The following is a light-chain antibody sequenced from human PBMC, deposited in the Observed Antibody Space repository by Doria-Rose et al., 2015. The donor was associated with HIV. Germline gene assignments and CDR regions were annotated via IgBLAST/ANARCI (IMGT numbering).Light chain of an antibody. V-gene: IGKV1-NL1*01. CDR1: QDISNS. CDR2: AAS. Sequence: DIRMTQSPSSLSASVGDRVTITCRASQDISNSLAWYQLKPGKAPKLLLYAASRLESGVPSRFSGSGSGTDYTLTISSLQPEDFAAYYCHQYYSTPLTFGQGTKVEIK. J-gene: IGKJ1*01. CDR3: HQYYSTPLT.